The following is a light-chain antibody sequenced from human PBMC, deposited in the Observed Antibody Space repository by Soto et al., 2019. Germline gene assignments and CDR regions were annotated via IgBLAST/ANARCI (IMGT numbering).Light chain of an antibody. CDR1: QSLLHITGETF. Sequence: DVVITQPQLSLSVAPGQPASISCKSSQSLLHITGETFLFWYLQKPGQSPQLLIYEVSTRVSGVPDRFSGSGSGTDFTLEISRVETDDVGIYYCMQSTQLPPTFGQGAR. V-gene: IGKV2D-29*02. J-gene: IGKJ5*01. CDR3: MQSTQLPPT. CDR2: EVS.